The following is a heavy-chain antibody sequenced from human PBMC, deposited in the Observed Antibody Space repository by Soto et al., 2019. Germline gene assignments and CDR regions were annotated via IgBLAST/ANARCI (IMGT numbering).Heavy chain of an antibody. CDR3: ARWYSSGLYYLDY. V-gene: IGHV5-51*01. D-gene: IGHD6-19*01. CDR2: IYPGDSDT. J-gene: IGHJ4*02. Sequence: PGESLKISCKGSGYSFTSYWIAWVRQMPGKGLECMGIIYPGDSDTRYSPSSQGQVTISADKSSAYLQWSSLEASDTAMYYCARWYSSGLYYLDYWGQGTLVTVSS. CDR1: GYSFTSYW.